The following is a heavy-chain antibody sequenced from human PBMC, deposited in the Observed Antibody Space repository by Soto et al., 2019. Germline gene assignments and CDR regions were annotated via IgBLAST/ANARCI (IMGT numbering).Heavy chain of an antibody. J-gene: IGHJ4*02. D-gene: IGHD2-2*01. CDR2: IYYSGST. V-gene: IGHV4-31*03. CDR1: GGSISSGGYY. Sequence: QVQLQESGPGLVKPSQTLSLTCTVSGGSISSGGYYWSWIRQHPGKGLEWIGYIYYSGSTYYNPSLKSRVTISVDTSKNQFSLKLSSVTAADTAVYYCARDIPHCSSTSCYGGGFDYWGQGTLVTVSS. CDR3: ARDIPHCSSTSCYGGGFDY.